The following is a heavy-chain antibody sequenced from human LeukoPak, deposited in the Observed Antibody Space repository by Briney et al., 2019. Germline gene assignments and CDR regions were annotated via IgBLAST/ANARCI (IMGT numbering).Heavy chain of an antibody. CDR1: GFTFSSYA. CDR2: ISGSGGST. J-gene: IGHJ6*01. Sequence: GGSLRLSCAASGFTFSSYAMSWVRQAPGKGLEWVSAISGSGGSTYYADSVKGRFTISRDNSKNTLYLQMNSLRAEDTAVYYCAKHDYGDYYYGMDVWGQGTTVTVSS. D-gene: IGHD4-17*01. CDR3: AKHDYGDYYYGMDV. V-gene: IGHV3-23*01.